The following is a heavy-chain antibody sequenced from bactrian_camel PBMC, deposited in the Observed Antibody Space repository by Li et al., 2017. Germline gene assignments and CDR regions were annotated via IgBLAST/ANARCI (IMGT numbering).Heavy chain of an antibody. D-gene: IGHD1*01. CDR3: AADPPVSWYTDGDCVKDVYNY. Sequence: DVQLVESGGGSVQAGGSLKLSCAASGYGRRRVCMAWFRQAPGQEREGVAAINTGDGSTYYLNSVEGRFTISRDKSKNTLYLQMNNLKPEDTAMYYCAADPPVSWYTDGDCVKDVYNYWGQGTQVTVS. J-gene: IGHJ4*01. V-gene: IGHV3S31*01. CDR1: GYGRRRVC. CDR2: INTGDGST.